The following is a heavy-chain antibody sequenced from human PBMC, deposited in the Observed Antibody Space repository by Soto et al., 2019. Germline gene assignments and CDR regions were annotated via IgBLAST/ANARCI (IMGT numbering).Heavy chain of an antibody. CDR3: SSGACSSTSCYARLGTYYSYGMDV. J-gene: IGHJ6*02. Sequence: QVQLVESGGGVVQPGRSLRLSCAASGFTFSSYAMHWVRQAPGTGLEWVAVISYDGSNKYYADSVKGRFTISRDNSKNTLDLHINSLRAEDTAVYYCSSGACSSTSCYARLGTYYSYGMDVWGQGTTVTVSS. CDR1: GFTFSSYA. V-gene: IGHV3-30-3*01. D-gene: IGHD2-2*01. CDR2: ISYDGSNK.